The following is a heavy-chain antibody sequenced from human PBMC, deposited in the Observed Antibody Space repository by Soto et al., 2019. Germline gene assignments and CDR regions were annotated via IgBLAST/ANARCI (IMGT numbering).Heavy chain of an antibody. D-gene: IGHD2-21*02. Sequence: GGSLRLSCAASGFTFNAYAMNWVRQAPGKGLEWVASISGSGGTINYADSVKGRFTTSRDTSKNTLYLQMNSPSAEDTAVYYCAKGFIVVVTAIRPDDNFDVWGQGTMVTVSS. CDR3: AKGFIVVVTAIRPDDNFDV. J-gene: IGHJ3*01. CDR1: GFTFNAYA. V-gene: IGHV3-23*01. CDR2: ISGSGGTI.